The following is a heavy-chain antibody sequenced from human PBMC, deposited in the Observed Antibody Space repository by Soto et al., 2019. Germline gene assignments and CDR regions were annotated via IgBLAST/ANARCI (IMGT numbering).Heavy chain of an antibody. J-gene: IGHJ4*02. CDR3: VRLMSTDTTGYFDY. V-gene: IGHV2-5*01. Sequence: QITLKHSGPTLVEPTQTLTLTCTVSGFSLTTPGLGVGWIRQPPGKALEWLTLVYWHDDKRYSSSLRDRLTIARDTSNNQVVLSMTNMDPEDSATYYCVRLMSTDTTGYFDYWGQGILVTVSS. CDR1: GFSLTTPGLG. CDR2: VYWHDDK. D-gene: IGHD1-1*01.